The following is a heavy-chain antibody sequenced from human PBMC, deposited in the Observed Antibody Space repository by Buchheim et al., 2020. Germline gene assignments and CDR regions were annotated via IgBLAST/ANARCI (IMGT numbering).Heavy chain of an antibody. CDR3: ARSLIYDSSRDYYYYGMDV. CDR2: IYHSGST. CDR1: GGSISSSNW. J-gene: IGHJ6*02. D-gene: IGHD3-22*01. V-gene: IGHV4-4*02. Sequence: QVQLQESGPGLVKPSGTLSLTCAVSGGSISSSNWWSWVRQPPGKGLEWIGEIYHSGSTNYNPSLKSRVPISVEKPKNQSSLKLSSVTAADTAVYYCARSLIYDSSRDYYYYGMDVWGQGTT.